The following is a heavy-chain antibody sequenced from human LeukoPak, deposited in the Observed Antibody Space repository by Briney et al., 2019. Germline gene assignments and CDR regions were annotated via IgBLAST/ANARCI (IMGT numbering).Heavy chain of an antibody. J-gene: IGHJ4*02. CDR1: VYTFSDYY. CDR2: ISSSGSTI. V-gene: IGHV3-11*01. D-gene: IGHD6-19*01. Sequence: GGPLRLSCAASVYTFSDYYMSWIRQAPGKGLEWVSYISSSGSTIYYADSVKGRFTISRDNAKNSLYLQRNSLRAEDTAVYYCAGSSGWYGVRGDYWGQGTLVTVSS. CDR3: AGSSGWYGVRGDY.